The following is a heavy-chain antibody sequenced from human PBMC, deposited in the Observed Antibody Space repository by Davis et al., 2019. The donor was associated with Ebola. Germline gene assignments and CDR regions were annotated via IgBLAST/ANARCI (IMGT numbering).Heavy chain of an antibody. V-gene: IGHV3-23*01. CDR3: AKAHFDWLLYYYYYYGMDV. CDR2: ISGSGGST. Sequence: GESLKISCTDSVITFSSYAMTWVRQAPGKGLEWVSAISGSGGSTYYADSVRGRFTISRDNSKNTLYLQMNSLRAEDTAVYYCAKAHFDWLLYYYYYYGMDVWGKGTTVTVSS. CDR1: VITFSSYA. J-gene: IGHJ6*04. D-gene: IGHD3-9*01.